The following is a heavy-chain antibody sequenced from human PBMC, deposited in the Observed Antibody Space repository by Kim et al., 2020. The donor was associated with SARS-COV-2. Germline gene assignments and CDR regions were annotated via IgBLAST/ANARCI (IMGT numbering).Heavy chain of an antibody. V-gene: IGHV4-34*01. Sequence: SETLSLTCAVYGGSFSGYYWSWIRQPPGKGLEWIGEINHSGSTNYNPSLKSRVTISVDTSKNQFSLKLSSVTAADTAVYYCARRTYYYDSSGYFGYWGQGTLVTVSS. CDR2: INHSGST. J-gene: IGHJ4*02. CDR1: GGSFSGYY. CDR3: ARRTYYYDSSGYFGY. D-gene: IGHD3-22*01.